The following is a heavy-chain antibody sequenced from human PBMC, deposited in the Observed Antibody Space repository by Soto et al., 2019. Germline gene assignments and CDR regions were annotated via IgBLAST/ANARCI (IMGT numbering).Heavy chain of an antibody. V-gene: IGHV4-34*01. D-gene: IGHD1-1*01. J-gene: IGHJ3*02. CDR2: MSHSGGT. Sequence: QVQLQQWGAGLLKPSETLSLTCAVYGGFVSSGSYYWSWIRQPPGKGLEWIGEMSHSGGTHFNPSLKSRVSILVETSKNQLSLKMRSVTAADTALYYCARVERGTATTVVDAFDIWGPGTMVTVSS. CDR1: GGFVSSGSYY. CDR3: ARVERGTATTVVDAFDI.